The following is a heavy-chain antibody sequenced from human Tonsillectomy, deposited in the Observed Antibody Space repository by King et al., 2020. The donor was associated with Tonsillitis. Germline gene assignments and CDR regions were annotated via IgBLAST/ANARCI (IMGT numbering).Heavy chain of an antibody. V-gene: IGHV4-59*08. D-gene: IGHD6-19*01. Sequence: QLQESGPGLVKPSETLSLTCTVSGGSISSYYWSWIRQPPGKGLEWIGYIYYSGSTNYNPSLKSRVTISVDTSKNQFSLKLSSVTAADTAVYYCARARAGAGTRVFDYWGQGTLVTVSS. J-gene: IGHJ4*02. CDR3: ARARAGAGTRVFDY. CDR2: IYYSGST. CDR1: GGSISSYY.